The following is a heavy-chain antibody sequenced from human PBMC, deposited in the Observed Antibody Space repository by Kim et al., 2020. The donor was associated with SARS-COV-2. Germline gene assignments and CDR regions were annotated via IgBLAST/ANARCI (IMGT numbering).Heavy chain of an antibody. CDR3: ATSITIFGGFDP. CDR2: FDPEDGET. Sequence: ASVKVSCKVSGYTLTELSMHWVRQAPGKGLEWMGGFDPEDGETIYAQKFQGRVTMTADTSTDTAYMELSSLRSEDTAVYYCATSITIFGGFDPWGQGTLVPVSS. CDR1: GYTLTELS. D-gene: IGHD3-3*01. V-gene: IGHV1-24*01. J-gene: IGHJ5*02.